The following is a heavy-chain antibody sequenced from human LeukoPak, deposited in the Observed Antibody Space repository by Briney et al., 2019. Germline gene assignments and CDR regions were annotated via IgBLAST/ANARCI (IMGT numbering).Heavy chain of an antibody. CDR3: ASPRGDDSGGYYTWYFHH. J-gene: IGHJ1*01. CDR2: IYYTGRT. V-gene: IGHV4-30-4*01. D-gene: IGHD3-22*01. Sequence: SETLSLTCTVSGDSISNTNFYWSWIRQPPGKGLEWIAYIYYTGRTYYNPSLKSRVTISVDTSKNQFSLKLSSVTAADTAVYFCASPRGDDSGGYYTWYFHHWGQGILVTVSS. CDR1: GDSISNTNFY.